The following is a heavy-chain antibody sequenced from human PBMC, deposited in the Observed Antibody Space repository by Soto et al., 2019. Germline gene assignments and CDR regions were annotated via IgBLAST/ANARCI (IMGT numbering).Heavy chain of an antibody. CDR1: GVSISSGDYY. V-gene: IGHV4-39*01. J-gene: IGHJ4*02. CDR2: IYYSGST. Sequence: SETLSLTCTVSGVSISSGDYYWSWIRQPPGKGLEWIGSIYYSGSTYYNPSLKSRVTISVDTSKNQFSLKLSSVTAADTAVYYCARRVPAATFDYWGQGTLVTVSS. D-gene: IGHD2-2*01. CDR3: ARRVPAATFDY.